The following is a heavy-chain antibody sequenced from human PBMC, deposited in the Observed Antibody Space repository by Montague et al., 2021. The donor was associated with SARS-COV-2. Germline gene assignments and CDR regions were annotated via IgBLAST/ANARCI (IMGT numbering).Heavy chain of an antibody. CDR3: AREHDERNYYIFDV. Sequence: SETLSLTCTVSGGSLRGPDWNWIRLPAGQGLEWYGLICFSETTNSNPSLKSRLTMSVDMSKNEFSLRLSSVTAAATAHYYCAREHDERNYYIFDVWGQGTMVIVSS. J-gene: IGHJ3*01. D-gene: IGHD1-26*01. V-gene: IGHV4-4*07. CDR1: GGSLRGPD. CDR2: ICFSETT.